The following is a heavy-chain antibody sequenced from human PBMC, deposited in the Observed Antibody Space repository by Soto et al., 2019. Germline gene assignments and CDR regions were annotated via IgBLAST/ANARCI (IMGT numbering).Heavy chain of an antibody. CDR1: GFIFYNYA. CDR2: LYKEGVGT. Sequence: CGSLRLPCAASGFIFYNYAMNWLRQAPGKGLEWVSTLYKEGVGTHYAASVKGRFTISSANSRNMLYLQMNSLSADDTAMYYCANDPSTGSANAWGRRTLFAVSS. J-gene: IGHJ5*02. CDR3: ANDPSTGSANA. D-gene: IGHD3-9*01. V-gene: IGHV3-23*05.